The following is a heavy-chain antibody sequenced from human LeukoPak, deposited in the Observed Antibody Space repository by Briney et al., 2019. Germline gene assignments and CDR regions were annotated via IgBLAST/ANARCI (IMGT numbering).Heavy chain of an antibody. CDR3: ASSIYKYYDFWSGYYAPFDY. CDR1: GGSISSYY. J-gene: IGHJ4*02. Sequence: SETLSLTCTVSGGSISSYYWSWIRQPPGKGLEWIGYIYYSGSTNYNPSLKSRVTISVDTSKNQFSLKLSSVTAADTAVYYCASSIYKYYDFWSGYYAPFDYWGQGTLVTVSS. CDR2: IYYSGST. D-gene: IGHD3-3*01. V-gene: IGHV4-59*01.